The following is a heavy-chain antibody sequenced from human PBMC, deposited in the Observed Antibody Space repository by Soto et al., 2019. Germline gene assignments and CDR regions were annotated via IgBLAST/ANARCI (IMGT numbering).Heavy chain of an antibody. V-gene: IGHV1-69*02. CDR2: IIPILGIA. Sequence: ASVKVSCKASGGTFSSYTISWVRQAPGQGLEWMGRIIPILGIANYAQKFQGRVTITADKSTSTAYMELSSLRSEDTAVYYCARAYDSSGYPSPVGYWGQGTLVTVSS. D-gene: IGHD3-22*01. J-gene: IGHJ4*02. CDR3: ARAYDSSGYPSPVGY. CDR1: GGTFSSYT.